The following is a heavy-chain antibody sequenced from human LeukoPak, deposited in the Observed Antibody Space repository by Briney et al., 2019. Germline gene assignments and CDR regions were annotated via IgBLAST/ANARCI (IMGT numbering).Heavy chain of an antibody. J-gene: IGHJ6*02. CDR2: IYYSGST. D-gene: IGHD3-10*01. V-gene: IGHV4-39*01. CDR1: GGSISSSSYY. CDR3: ARRRVRGGSYGMDV. Sequence: SETLSLTCTVSGGSISSSSYYWGWIRQPPGKGLEWIGSIYYSGSTYYNPSLKSRVTISVDTSKNQFSLKLSSVTAADTAVYYCARRRVRGGSYGMDVWGQGTTVTVSS.